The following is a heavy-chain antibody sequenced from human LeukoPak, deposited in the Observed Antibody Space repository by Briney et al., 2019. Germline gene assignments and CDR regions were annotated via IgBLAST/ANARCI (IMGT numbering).Heavy chain of an antibody. J-gene: IGHJ3*02. CDR2: IIPIFGTA. V-gene: IGHV1-69*13. D-gene: IGHD3-22*01. Sequence: SVKVSCKASGGTFISYAISWVRQAPGQGLEWMGGIIPIFGTANYAQKFQGRVTITADESTSTAYMELSSLRSEDTAVYYCAIGYYDSSGYYLRAFDIWGQGTMVTVSS. CDR3: AIGYYDSSGYYLRAFDI. CDR1: GGTFISYA.